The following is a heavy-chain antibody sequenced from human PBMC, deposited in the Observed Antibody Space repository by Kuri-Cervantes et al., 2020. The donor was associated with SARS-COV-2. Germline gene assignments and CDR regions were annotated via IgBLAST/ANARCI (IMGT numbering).Heavy chain of an antibody. V-gene: IGHV1-46*01. J-gene: IGHJ4*02. Sequence: GGSLRLSCAASGFTFSSYGMHWVRQAPGKGLEWMGIINPSGGSTSYAQKLQGRVTMTTDTSTSTAYMELRSLRSDDTAVYYCARDGNFDYWGQGTLVTVSS. CDR2: INPSGGST. CDR1: GFTFSSYG. CDR3: ARDGNFDY. D-gene: IGHD2-15*01.